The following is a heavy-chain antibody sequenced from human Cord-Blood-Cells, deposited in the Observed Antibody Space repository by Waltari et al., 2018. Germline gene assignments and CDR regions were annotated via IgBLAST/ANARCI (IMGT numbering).Heavy chain of an antibody. CDR1: GFTFSGSA. J-gene: IGHJ4*02. Sequence: EVQLVESGGGLVQPGGSLKLSCAASGFTFSGSAMHWVRQASGKGLGWVGRIRSKANSYATAYASSGKGRFTIARDDSKNTAYLQMNSLKTEDTAVYYCTRVDYWGQGTLVTVSS. CDR3: TRVDY. CDR2: IRSKANSYAT. V-gene: IGHV3-73*02.